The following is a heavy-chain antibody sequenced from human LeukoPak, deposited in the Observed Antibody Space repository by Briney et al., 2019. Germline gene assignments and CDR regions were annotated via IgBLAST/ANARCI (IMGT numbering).Heavy chain of an antibody. D-gene: IGHD2-2*01. CDR3: AKDVPTAYFDY. CDR1: GLTFSNYG. V-gene: IGHV3-30*02. J-gene: IGHJ4*02. CDR2: VRYDETTK. Sequence: GGSLRLSCAASGLTFSNYGMHWVRQAPGKGLEWVAFVRYDETTKFYADSVKGRFTISRDNSKTTLYLQMNSLRAEDTAVYYCAKDVPTAYFDYWGQGTLVAVSS.